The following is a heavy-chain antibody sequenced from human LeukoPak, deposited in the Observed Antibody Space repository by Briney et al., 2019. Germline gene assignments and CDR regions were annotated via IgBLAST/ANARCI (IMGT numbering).Heavy chain of an antibody. J-gene: IGHJ4*02. CDR1: GYSISSGYS. D-gene: IGHD2-15*01. CDR2: IYHSGNT. V-gene: IGHV4-38-2*02. Sequence: PSETLSLTCTVSGYSISSGYSWGWIRQPPGKGLEWIGTIYHSGNTYYNKSLKSRVTISVDTSKNQLSLKLSSVTATDTAVYYCARTCSGGSCFNYWGQGTLVTVSS. CDR3: ARTCSGGSCFNY.